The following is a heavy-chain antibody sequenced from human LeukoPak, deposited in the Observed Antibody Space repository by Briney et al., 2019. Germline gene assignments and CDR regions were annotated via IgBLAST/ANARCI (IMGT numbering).Heavy chain of an antibody. CDR1: RGTFSSYA. CDR3: ARGPSYYYGSGTNDAFDI. D-gene: IGHD3-10*01. V-gene: IGHV1-8*03. CDR2: MNPNSGNT. J-gene: IGHJ3*02. Sequence: ASVKVSCMASRGTFSSYAISWVRQAPGQGLEWMGWMNPNSGNTGYAQKFQGRVTITRNTSISTAYMELSSLRSEDTAVYYCARGPSYYYGSGTNDAFDIWGQGTMVTVSS.